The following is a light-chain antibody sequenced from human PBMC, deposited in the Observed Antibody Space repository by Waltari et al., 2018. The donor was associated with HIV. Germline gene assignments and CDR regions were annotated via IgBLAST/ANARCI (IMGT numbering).Light chain of an antibody. Sequence: DVQMTQSPSNLSASVGDTVVITCRASQNIDNWFAWYLQEPGRAPKLLLSRASILESGVSSRFSGSGSGTEFTLTIRSLQPDDIGTYYCQQYSTHYGFGQGTRVE. CDR2: RAS. V-gene: IGKV1-5*03. J-gene: IGKJ2*01. CDR1: QNIDNW. CDR3: QQYSTHYG.